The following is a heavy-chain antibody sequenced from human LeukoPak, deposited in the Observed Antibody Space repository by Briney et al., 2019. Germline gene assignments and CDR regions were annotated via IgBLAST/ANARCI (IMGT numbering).Heavy chain of an antibody. V-gene: IGHV3-49*03. D-gene: IGHD3-22*01. CDR2: IRSKAYGGTT. Sequence: GGSLRLSCTASGFTFGDYAMSWFRQAPGKGLEWVGFIRSKAYGGTTEYAASVKGRFTISRDNAANSLYLQMNSLRAEDTAVYHCARDRGLTYHYDSSGYRPMDVWGKGTTVTVSS. CDR1: GFTFGDYA. J-gene: IGHJ6*03. CDR3: ARDRGLTYHYDSSGYRPMDV.